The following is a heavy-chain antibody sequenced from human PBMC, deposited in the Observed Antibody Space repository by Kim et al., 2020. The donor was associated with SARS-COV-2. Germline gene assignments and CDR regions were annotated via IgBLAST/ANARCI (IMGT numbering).Heavy chain of an antibody. Sequence: DSVKGRFTISRDNSKNTLYLQMNSLRAEDTAVYYCAKEGGRLTTVTSFDYWGQGTLVTVSS. D-gene: IGHD4-17*01. J-gene: IGHJ4*02. CDR3: AKEGGRLTTVTSFDY. V-gene: IGHV3-23*01.